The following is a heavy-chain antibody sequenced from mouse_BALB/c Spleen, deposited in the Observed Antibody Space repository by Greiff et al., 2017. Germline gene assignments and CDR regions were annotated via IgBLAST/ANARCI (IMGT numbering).Heavy chain of an antibody. Sequence: QVQLKQSGPGLVAPSQSLSITCTVSGFSLTSYGVHWVRQPPGKGLEWLGVIWAGGSTNYHSALMSRLSISKDNSKSQVFLKMNSLQTDDTAMYYCARASYDDDDGYYAMDYWGQGTSVTVAS. CDR1: GFSLTSYG. V-gene: IGHV2-9*02. CDR2: IWAGGST. J-gene: IGHJ4*01. CDR3: ARASYDDDDGYYAMDY. D-gene: IGHD2-4*01.